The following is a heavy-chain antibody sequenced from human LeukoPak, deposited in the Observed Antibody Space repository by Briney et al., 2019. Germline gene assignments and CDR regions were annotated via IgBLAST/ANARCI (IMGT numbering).Heavy chain of an antibody. CDR3: AKEDAGGLWFGELSMSGYMDV. V-gene: IGHV3-30*02. J-gene: IGHJ6*03. D-gene: IGHD3-10*01. CDR1: GFTFSSYG. Sequence: GGSLRLSCAASGFTFSSYGMHWVRQAPGKGLEWVAFIRYDGSNKYYADSVKGRFTISRDNSKNTLYLQMNSLRAEDTAVYYCAKEDAGGLWFGELSMSGYMDVWGKGTTVTISS. CDR2: IRYDGSNK.